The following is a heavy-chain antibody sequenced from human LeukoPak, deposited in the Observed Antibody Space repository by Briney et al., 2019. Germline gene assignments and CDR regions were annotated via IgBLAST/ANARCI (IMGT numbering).Heavy chain of an antibody. CDR3: ARDKDGYTDY. V-gene: IGHV3-21*01. Sequence: PGGSLRLSCAASGFTFSSYSMNWVRQAPGKGLEWVSSISSSSSYIYYADSVKGRFTISRDNAKNSLYLQMNSPRAEDTAVYYCARDKDGYTDYWGQGTLVTVSS. J-gene: IGHJ4*02. D-gene: IGHD5-24*01. CDR2: ISSSSSYI. CDR1: GFTFSSYS.